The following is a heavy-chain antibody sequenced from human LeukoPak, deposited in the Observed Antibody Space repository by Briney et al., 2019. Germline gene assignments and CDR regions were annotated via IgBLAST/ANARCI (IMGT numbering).Heavy chain of an antibody. J-gene: IGHJ4*02. CDR2: IYDSGST. Sequence: SETLSLTCTVSGGSISSSSYYWGWLRQPPGMGLEWLGSIYDSGSTYYDPSLKSRVTISVDTSKNQFSLKLSSVTAADTAVYYCARHRWDYGSGSYYFDYWGQGTLVTVSS. V-gene: IGHV4-39*01. CDR3: ARHRWDYGSGSYYFDY. D-gene: IGHD3-10*01. CDR1: GGSISSSSYY.